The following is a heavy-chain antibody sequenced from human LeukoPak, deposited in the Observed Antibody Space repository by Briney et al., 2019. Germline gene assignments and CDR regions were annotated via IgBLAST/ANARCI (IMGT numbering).Heavy chain of an antibody. CDR3: TAGTGRSDFDY. D-gene: IGHD3/OR15-3a*01. Sequence: GGSLRLSCAASGFTFSNAWMSWVRQAPGKGLEWVGRIKRKGDDGTIDYAAPVKGKLTISRDDSKNTLYLQMNSLKSEDTAVYYCTAGTGRSDFDYWGQGTLVTASS. CDR1: GFTFSNAW. J-gene: IGHJ4*02. V-gene: IGHV3-15*01. CDR2: IKRKGDDGTI.